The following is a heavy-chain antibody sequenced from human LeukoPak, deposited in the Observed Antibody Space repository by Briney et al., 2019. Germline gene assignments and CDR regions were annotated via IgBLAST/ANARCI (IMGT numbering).Heavy chain of an antibody. V-gene: IGHV3-48*04. CDR1: GFTFSDHI. D-gene: IGHD6-19*01. J-gene: IGHJ4*02. CDR2: INGDSSTR. CDR3: ARETILAVAGDF. Sequence: GGSLRLSCAASGFTFSDHIINWVRQAPGKGLEWISYINGDSSTRYYADSVKGRFTISRGNAKNSLDLQMNSLRAEDTAVYYCARETILAVAGDFWGQGTLVTVSS.